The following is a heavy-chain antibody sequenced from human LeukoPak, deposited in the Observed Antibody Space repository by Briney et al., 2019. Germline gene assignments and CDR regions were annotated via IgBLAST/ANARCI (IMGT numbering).Heavy chain of an antibody. CDR2: ISSSSSTI. D-gene: IGHD3-16*02. Sequence: PGGSLRLSCAASGFTFSSYSMNWVRQAPGKGLEWVSYISSSSSTIYYADSVKGRFTISRDNAKNSLYLQMNSLRAEDTAVYYCARDAINSYYDYVWGSYRPYYFDYWGQGTLVTVSS. V-gene: IGHV3-48*04. J-gene: IGHJ4*02. CDR1: GFTFSSYS. CDR3: ARDAINSYYDYVWGSYRPYYFDY.